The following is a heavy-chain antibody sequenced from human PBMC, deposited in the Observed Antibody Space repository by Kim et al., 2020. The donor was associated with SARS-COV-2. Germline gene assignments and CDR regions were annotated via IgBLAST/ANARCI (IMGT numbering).Heavy chain of an antibody. V-gene: IGHV5-51*01. Sequence: GESLKISCKGSGYSFTSYWIGWVRQMPGKGLEWMGIIYPGDSDTRYSPSFQGQVTISADKSISTAYLQWSSLKASDTAMYYCATASYYYDSSGYLGDYWGHGTLVTVSS. CDR2: IYPGDSDT. D-gene: IGHD3-22*01. CDR3: ATASYYYDSSGYLGDY. CDR1: GYSFTSYW. J-gene: IGHJ4*01.